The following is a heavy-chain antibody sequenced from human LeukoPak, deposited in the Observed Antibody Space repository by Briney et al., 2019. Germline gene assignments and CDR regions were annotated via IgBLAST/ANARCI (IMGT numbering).Heavy chain of an antibody. CDR1: GASISDHY. V-gene: IGHV4-59*11. D-gene: IGHD1-26*01. Sequence: SETLSLNCIVSGASISDHYWSWIRQTPGKGLEWIGYVYFSGNTRYNPSLNRRVTISLDRPKNRVSLKLTSVTAADTAVYYCARDSGKGDTAHMGVWGKGTTVTVSS. J-gene: IGHJ6*03. CDR3: ARDSGKGDTAHMGV. CDR2: VYFSGNT.